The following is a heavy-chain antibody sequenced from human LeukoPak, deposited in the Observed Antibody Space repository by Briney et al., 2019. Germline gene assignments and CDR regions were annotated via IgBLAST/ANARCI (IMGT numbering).Heavy chain of an antibody. CDR3: ARDLGIAGTTHAFDI. CDR2: IYGGGPT. V-gene: IGHV3-53*01. CDR1: GFTVSRNY. Sequence: GGSLRLSCAASGFTVSRNYMSWVRQAPRRGMECVSVIYGGGPTYYADSVKGRFTISRDTAKNTLYLQMNSLRGEDTAVYFCARDLGIAGTTHAFDIWGHGTMVTVSS. J-gene: IGHJ3*02. D-gene: IGHD1-14*01.